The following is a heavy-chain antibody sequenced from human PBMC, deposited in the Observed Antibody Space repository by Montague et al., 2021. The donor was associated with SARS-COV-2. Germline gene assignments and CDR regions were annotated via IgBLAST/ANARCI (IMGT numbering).Heavy chain of an antibody. CDR3: AVYTAVV. CDR1: GFSFSTYN. J-gene: IGHJ3*01. D-gene: IGHD2-2*02. CDR2: MSAGGNTR. Sequence: SLRLSCAGTGFSFSTYNTNWVRQAPGKGLEWISHMSAGGNTRYYADSVKGRFTVSRDSAKNSLYLQMDSLRAEDTAVYYCAVYTAVVLGQGTMVTVS. V-gene: IGHV3-48*03.